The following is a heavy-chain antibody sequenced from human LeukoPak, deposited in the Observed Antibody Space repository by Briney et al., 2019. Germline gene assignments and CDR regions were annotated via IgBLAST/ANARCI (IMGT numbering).Heavy chain of an antibody. D-gene: IGHD2-2*01. CDR3: AKGVVGCSSTSCYFQH. CDR1: GFSVSRTY. Sequence: GGSLRLSCAASGFSVSRTYMSWVRQAPGKGLEWVAVISYDGSNKYYADSVKGRFTISRDNSKNTLYLQMNSLRAEDTAVYYCAKGVVGCSSTSCYFQHWGQGTLVTVSS. CDR2: ISYDGSNK. J-gene: IGHJ1*01. V-gene: IGHV3-30*18.